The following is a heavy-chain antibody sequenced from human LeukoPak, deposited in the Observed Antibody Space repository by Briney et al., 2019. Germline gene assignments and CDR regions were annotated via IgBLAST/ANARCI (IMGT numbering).Heavy chain of an antibody. V-gene: IGHV4-34*01. CDR2: INHSGST. Sequence: SETLSLTCAVYGGSFSGYYWSWIRQPPGKGLEWIGEINHSGSTNYNPSLKSRVTISVDTSKNQFSLKLSSVTAADTAVYYCARGALVIQLPYFDYWGQGTLVTVSS. CDR3: ARGALVIQLPYFDY. CDR1: GGSFSGYY. J-gene: IGHJ4*02. D-gene: IGHD5-18*01.